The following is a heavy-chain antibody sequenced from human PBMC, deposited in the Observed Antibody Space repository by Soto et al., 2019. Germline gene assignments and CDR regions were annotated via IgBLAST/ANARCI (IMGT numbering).Heavy chain of an antibody. D-gene: IGHD3-9*01. V-gene: IGHV4-59*01. Sequence: SETLSLTCTVSGGSISSYYWSWIRQPPGKGLEWIGYIYYSGSTNYNPSLKSRVTISVDTSKNQFSLKLSSVTAADTAVYYCVRAREYYDILTGYQYYFDYWGQGTLVTAPQ. J-gene: IGHJ4*02. CDR3: VRAREYYDILTGYQYYFDY. CDR2: IYYSGST. CDR1: GGSISSYY.